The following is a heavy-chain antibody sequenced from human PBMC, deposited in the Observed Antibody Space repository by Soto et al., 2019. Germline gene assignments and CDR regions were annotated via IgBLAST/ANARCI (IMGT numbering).Heavy chain of an antibody. V-gene: IGHV1-69*12. CDR1: EGFFSSDA. D-gene: IGHD2-8*02. CDR3: ARIYCSGGICFPNWVDP. CDR2: ITPISGTP. J-gene: IGHJ5*02. Sequence: QVQLVQSGSEVKKPGSSVKVSCKASEGFFSSDAISWVRLAPGQGLEWLGGITPISGTPKYAQKFQGRVTISADESTSTAYMDLSSLRFEDTAIYYCARIYCSGGICFPNWVDPWGQGTLVTVSS.